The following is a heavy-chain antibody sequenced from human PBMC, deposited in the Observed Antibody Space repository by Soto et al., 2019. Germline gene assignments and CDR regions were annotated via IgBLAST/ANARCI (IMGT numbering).Heavy chain of an antibody. CDR2: IIPIFGTA. D-gene: IGHD3-10*01. CDR1: GGTFSSYA. CDR3: ATSPRGRITMVRGVMGGMDV. J-gene: IGHJ6*02. Sequence: QVQLVQSGAEVKKPGSSVKVSCKASGGTFSSYAISWVRQAPGQGLEWMGGIIPIFGTANYAQKFQGRVTVTADESTSTAYMELSSRRSEDTAVYDCATSPRGRITMVRGVMGGMDVWGQGTTVTVSS. V-gene: IGHV1-69*12.